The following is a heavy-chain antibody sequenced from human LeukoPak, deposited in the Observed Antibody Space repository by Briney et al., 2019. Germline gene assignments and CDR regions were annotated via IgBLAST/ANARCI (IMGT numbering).Heavy chain of an antibody. CDR2: LYSGGRT. V-gene: IGHV3-66*01. J-gene: IGHJ5*01. CDR3: AKEGAYPIITYDS. D-gene: IGHD3-10*01. CDR1: GVSLNKNY. Sequence: GGSLRLSCAASGVSLNKNYMTWVRQAPGKGLEWISILYSGGRTYYADSVKGRFSISRDNAKNSLYLQMDSLRAEDTAVYYCAKEGAYPIITYDSWGQGALVTVSS.